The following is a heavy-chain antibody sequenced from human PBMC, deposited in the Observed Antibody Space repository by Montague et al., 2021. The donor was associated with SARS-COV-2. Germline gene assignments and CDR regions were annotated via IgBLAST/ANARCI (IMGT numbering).Heavy chain of an antibody. Sequence: SLRLSCAASGFTFSNYDMSWVRQAPGKGPEWISYISTSAYTTSYAGSVKGRFTISRDNGKNSLYLHMNSLRVEDTAVYYCTRDYRSIVGDGLDIWGQGTKVTVSS. CDR2: ISTSAYTT. CDR1: GFTFSNYD. D-gene: IGHD3-16*02. V-gene: IGHV3-48*03. CDR3: TRDYRSIVGDGLDI. J-gene: IGHJ3*02.